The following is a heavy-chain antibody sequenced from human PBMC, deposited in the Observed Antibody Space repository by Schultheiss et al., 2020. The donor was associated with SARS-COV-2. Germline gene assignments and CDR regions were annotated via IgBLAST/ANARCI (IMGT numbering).Heavy chain of an antibody. V-gene: IGHV3-23*01. CDR3: STAGGIGNYGFDY. CDR2: ISGSGGST. CDR1: GFTFSSYA. D-gene: IGHD3-22*01. J-gene: IGHJ4*02. Sequence: GGSLRLSCAASGFTFSSYAMSWVRQAPGKGLEWVSAISGSGGSTYYADSVKGRFTISRDNSKNTLYLHMNSLRAEDTAVYYCSTAGGIGNYGFDYWGQGTLVTVSS.